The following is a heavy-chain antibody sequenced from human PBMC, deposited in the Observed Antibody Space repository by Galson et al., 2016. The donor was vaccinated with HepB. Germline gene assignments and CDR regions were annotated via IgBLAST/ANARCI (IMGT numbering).Heavy chain of an antibody. Sequence: SVKVSCKASGYIFTSYYMHWVRQAPGQGLEWMGLINPRGGSTNYAQKFQGRVTMTRDTSTSTVYMELNSLRSEDTAVYYCASAVVVPGHSFDFDYWGQGTLVTVSS. D-gene: IGHD4-23*01. J-gene: IGHJ4*02. CDR1: GYIFTSYY. V-gene: IGHV1-46*01. CDR2: INPRGGST. CDR3: ASAVVVPGHSFDFDY.